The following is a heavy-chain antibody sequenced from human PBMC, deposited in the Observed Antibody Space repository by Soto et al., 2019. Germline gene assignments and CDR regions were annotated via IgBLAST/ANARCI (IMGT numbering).Heavy chain of an antibody. CDR2: ISAYNGKT. J-gene: IGHJ2*01. CDR3: AREGGSSTSRGEKEDWYFDL. Sequence: QVQLVQSGAEVKKPGASVKVSCKASGYTFTSYGISWVRQAPGQGLEWMGWISAYNGKTNYAQKLQGRVTMTTDTSTSTAYMELRSLRSDDTAVYYCAREGGSSTSRGEKEDWYFDLWGRGTLVTVSS. D-gene: IGHD1-26*01. CDR1: GYTFTSYG. V-gene: IGHV1-18*01.